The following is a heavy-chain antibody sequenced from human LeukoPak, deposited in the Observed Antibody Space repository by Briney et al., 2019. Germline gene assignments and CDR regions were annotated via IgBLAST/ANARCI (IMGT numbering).Heavy chain of an antibody. Sequence: SQTLSLTCAISGDSVSSNSAAWNWIRQSPSRGLEWLGRTYYRSKWYNDYAVSVKSRITINPDTSKNQFSLQLNSVTPEDTAVYYCARAQSPGYSSGWYVGYFDYWGQGPLVTVSS. J-gene: IGHJ4*02. V-gene: IGHV6-1*01. CDR1: GDSVSSNSAA. CDR3: ARAQSPGYSSGWYVGYFDY. CDR2: TYYRSKWYN. D-gene: IGHD6-19*01.